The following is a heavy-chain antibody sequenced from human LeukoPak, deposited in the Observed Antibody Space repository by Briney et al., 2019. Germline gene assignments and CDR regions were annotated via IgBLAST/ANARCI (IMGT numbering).Heavy chain of an antibody. CDR2: ISSSSSSM. CDR3: ARVFRGQHYYFDS. CDR1: GFTFSSYS. Sequence: PGGSLRLSCAASGFTFSSYSMNWVRQAPGKGLEWVSSISSSSSSMYYADSVKDRFTISRDSAKNSLYLQMNSPRAEDTAVYYCARVFRGQHYYFDSWGQGTLVTVPS. D-gene: IGHD2-2*01. J-gene: IGHJ4*02. V-gene: IGHV3-21*01.